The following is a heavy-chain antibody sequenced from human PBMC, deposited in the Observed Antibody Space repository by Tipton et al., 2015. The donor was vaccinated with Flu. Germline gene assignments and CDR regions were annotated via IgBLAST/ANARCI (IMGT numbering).Heavy chain of an antibody. V-gene: IGHV3-30*02. Sequence: SLRLSCAASGFTFSDYGMHWVRQAPGKGLEWVTFIRYDGSNTYYADSVKGRFTISRDNSKNTLYLQMNSLRAEDTAVFYCAKNGMTTMDYWGQGTLVTVSS. D-gene: IGHD5-24*01. CDR2: IRYDGSNT. CDR3: AKNGMTTMDY. CDR1: GFTFSDYG. J-gene: IGHJ4*02.